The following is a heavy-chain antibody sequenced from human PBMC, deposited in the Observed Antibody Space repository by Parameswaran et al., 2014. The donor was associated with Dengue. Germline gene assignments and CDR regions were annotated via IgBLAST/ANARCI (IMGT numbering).Heavy chain of an antibody. Sequence: VRQMPGKGLEWIGEINHSGSTNYNPSLKSRVTISVDTSKNQFSLKLSSVTAADTAVYYCARGLIPAAMDNWFDPWGQGTLVTVSS. CDR3: ARGLIPAAMDNWFDP. CDR2: INHSGST. D-gene: IGHD2-2*01. V-gene: IGHV4-34*01. J-gene: IGHJ5*02.